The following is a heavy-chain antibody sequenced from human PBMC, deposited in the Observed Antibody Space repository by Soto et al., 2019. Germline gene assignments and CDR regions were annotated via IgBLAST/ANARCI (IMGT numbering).Heavy chain of an antibody. Sequence: SETLSLTCTVSGGSVSSGSYYWSWIRQPPGKGLEWIGYIYYSGSTNYNPSLKSRVTISVDTSKNQFSLKLSSVTAADTAVYYCARDNRRYYYYYGMDVWGQGTTVTV. CDR3: ARDNRRYYYYYGMDV. CDR2: IYYSGST. V-gene: IGHV4-61*01. J-gene: IGHJ6*02. CDR1: GGSVSSGSYY.